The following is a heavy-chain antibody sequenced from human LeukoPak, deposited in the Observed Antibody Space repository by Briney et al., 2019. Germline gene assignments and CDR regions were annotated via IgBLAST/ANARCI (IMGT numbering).Heavy chain of an antibody. Sequence: GGSLRLSCAASGFTFSSYGMHWVRQAPGKGLEWVAFIRYDGSNKYYADSVKGRFTISRDNSKNTLYLQMNSLRAEDTAVYYCAKEMPRAVAGTDYYYGMDVWGQGTTVTVSS. CDR2: IRYDGSNK. CDR1: GFTFSSYG. J-gene: IGHJ6*02. V-gene: IGHV3-30*02. CDR3: AKEMPRAVAGTDYYYGMDV. D-gene: IGHD6-19*01.